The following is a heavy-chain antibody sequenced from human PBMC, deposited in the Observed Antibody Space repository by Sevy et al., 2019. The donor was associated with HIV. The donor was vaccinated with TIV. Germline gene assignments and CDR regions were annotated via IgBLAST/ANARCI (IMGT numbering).Heavy chain of an antibody. V-gene: IGHV3-30*02. CDR3: AKDLAGPGRRYFDY. Sequence: GGSLRLSCTASGFTFSNFGLHWVRQVPGKGLEWVTFIRYDGSDKYYAASVKGRFTISRDDSKNTLYVQMDSLRAEDTAIYYCAKDLAGPGRRYFDYWGQGTLVTVSS. CDR1: GFTFSNFG. J-gene: IGHJ4*02. D-gene: IGHD6-13*01. CDR2: IRYDGSDK.